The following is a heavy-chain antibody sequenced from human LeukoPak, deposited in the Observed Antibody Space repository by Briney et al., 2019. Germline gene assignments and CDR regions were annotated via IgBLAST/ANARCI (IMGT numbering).Heavy chain of an antibody. V-gene: IGHV3-74*01. CDR2: INSDGSST. J-gene: IGHJ4*02. CDR3: ARGVAGYCTNGVCYPLDY. Sequence: LAGGSLRLSCAASGFTFSSYWMHWVRQAPGKGLVWVSRINSDGSSTSYADSVKGRFTISRDNAKNTLYLQMISLRAEDTAVYYCARGVAGYCTNGVCYPLDYWGQGTLVTVSS. CDR1: GFTFSSYW. D-gene: IGHD2-8*01.